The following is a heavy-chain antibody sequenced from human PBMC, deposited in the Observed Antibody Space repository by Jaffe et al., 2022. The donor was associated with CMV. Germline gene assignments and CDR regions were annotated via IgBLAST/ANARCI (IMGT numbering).Heavy chain of an antibody. J-gene: IGHJ2*01. CDR2: IYYSGYT. CDR1: GGSISSSGFY. D-gene: IGHD5-18*01. V-gene: IGHV4-39*01. Sequence: QLQLQESGPGLVKPSETLSLTCTVSGGSISSSGFYWGWIRQPPGKGLEWVATIYYSGYTYYNPSLGSRVTISVDTSKNQFSLKLSSVTAADSAVYYCATPLETVDTTLVPRERDSEYFDLWGRGTLVTVSS. CDR3: ATPLETVDTTLVPRERDSEYFDL.